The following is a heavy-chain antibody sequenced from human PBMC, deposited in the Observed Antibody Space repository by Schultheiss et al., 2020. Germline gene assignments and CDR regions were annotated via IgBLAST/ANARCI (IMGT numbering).Heavy chain of an antibody. J-gene: IGHJ4*02. CDR3: ARDWGDFHLEWLSNLFDY. V-gene: IGHV3-30-3*01. D-gene: IGHD3-3*01. CDR1: GFTFSSYA. Sequence: GGSLRLSCAASGFTFSSYAMHWVRQAPGKGLEWVAVISYDGSNKYYADSVKGRFTISRDNSKNTLYLQMNSLRAEDTAVYYCARDWGDFHLEWLSNLFDYWGQGTLVTVSS. CDR2: ISYDGSNK.